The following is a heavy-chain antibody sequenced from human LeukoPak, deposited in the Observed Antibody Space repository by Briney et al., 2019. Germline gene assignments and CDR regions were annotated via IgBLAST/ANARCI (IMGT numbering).Heavy chain of an antibody. D-gene: IGHD6-19*01. CDR2: IKEDGSEK. CDR3: VGCSGWYPQPQTPPGTYYYYYYMDV. Sequence: GGSLRLSCAASGFMFSSYWMSWVRQAPGKGLEWVADIKEDGSEKSYVDSVKGRFTISRDNAKNSLYLQMNTLRSEDTAVYYCVGCSGWYPQPQTPPGTYYYYYYMDVWGKGTTVTISS. J-gene: IGHJ6*03. CDR1: GFMFSSYW. V-gene: IGHV3-7*03.